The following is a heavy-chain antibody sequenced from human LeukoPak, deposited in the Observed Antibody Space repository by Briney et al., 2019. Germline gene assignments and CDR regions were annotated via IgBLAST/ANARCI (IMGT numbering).Heavy chain of an antibody. V-gene: IGHV4-59*12. CDR2: IYYSGST. D-gene: IGHD3-22*01. CDR3: ARGVYYDSIYYFDY. J-gene: IGHJ4*02. Sequence: SETLSLTCTVSGGSISSYYWSWIRQPPGKGLEWIGYIYYSGSTNYNPSLKSRVTISVDTSKNQFSLKLSSVTTADTAVYYCARGVYYDSIYYFDYWGQGTLVTVSS. CDR1: GGSISSYY.